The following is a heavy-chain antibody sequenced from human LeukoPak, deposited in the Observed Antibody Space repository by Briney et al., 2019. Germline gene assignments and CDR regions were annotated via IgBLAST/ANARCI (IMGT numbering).Heavy chain of an antibody. V-gene: IGHV3-53*01. CDR3: ARDEVTSGGGLES. CDR1: GFAVNTKF. CDR2: IYSGGLT. J-gene: IGHJ4*02. D-gene: IGHD3-16*01. Sequence: PGGSLRLSCAASGFAVNTKFMHWVRQAPGKGVEWISVIYSGGLTYYADSVEGRFTISRDNSKNTLYLYMNSLRAEDTAVYYCARDEVTSGGGLESWGQGALVIVSS.